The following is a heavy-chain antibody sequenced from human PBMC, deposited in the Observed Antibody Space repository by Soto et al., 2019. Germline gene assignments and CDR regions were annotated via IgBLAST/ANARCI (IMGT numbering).Heavy chain of an antibody. V-gene: IGHV4-39*01. CDR1: GGSISSSSYY. Sequence: PSETLSLTCTVSGGSISSSSYYWGWIRQPPGKGLEWIGSIYYSGSTYYNPSLKSRVTISVDTSKNQFSLKLSSVTAADTAVYYCARQRRSGWRLNNWFDPWGQGTLVTVSS. J-gene: IGHJ5*02. D-gene: IGHD6-19*01. CDR2: IYYSGST. CDR3: ARQRRSGWRLNNWFDP.